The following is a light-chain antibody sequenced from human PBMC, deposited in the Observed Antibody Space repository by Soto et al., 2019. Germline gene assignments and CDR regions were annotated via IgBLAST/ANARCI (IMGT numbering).Light chain of an antibody. J-gene: IGLJ1*01. V-gene: IGLV1-51*01. Sequence: VLTQPPSVSAAPGQKVTISCSGSSSNIGGNSVSWYQQLPGTAPKLLIYDDNKRPSGIPDRFSGSKSGTSATLGITGFQTGDEDDYYCGSWDSSLSAYVFGTGTKVTVL. CDR2: DDN. CDR1: SSNIGGNS. CDR3: GSWDSSLSAYV.